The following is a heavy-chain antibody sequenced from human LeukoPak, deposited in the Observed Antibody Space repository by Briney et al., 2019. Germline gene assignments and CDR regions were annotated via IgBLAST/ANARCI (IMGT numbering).Heavy chain of an antibody. CDR3: ARGGGWGYYYGMDV. V-gene: IGHV3-53*01. CDR1: GFTVSSNY. D-gene: IGHD3-10*01. J-gene: IGHJ6*02. CDR2: IYSSGST. Sequence: PGGSLRLSCAASGFTVSSNYMSWVRQAPGKGLEWVSVIYSSGSTYYADSVKGRFTISRDNSKNTLYLQMNSLRAEDTAVYYCARGGGWGYYYGMDVWGQGTTVTVSS.